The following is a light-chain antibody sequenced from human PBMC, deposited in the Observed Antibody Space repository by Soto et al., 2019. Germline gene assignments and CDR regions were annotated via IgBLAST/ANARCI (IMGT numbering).Light chain of an antibody. Sequence: QSVLTQPASVSGSPGQSITISCTGTSSDVGSYDLVSWYQQHPGKAPKLMIYEGTKRPSGISTRFSGSKSGNTASLTISGLQAADEADYYCCSYAGRASIFGGGTKLTVL. V-gene: IGLV2-23*01. CDR1: SSDVGSYDL. CDR3: CSYAGRASI. J-gene: IGLJ2*01. CDR2: EGT.